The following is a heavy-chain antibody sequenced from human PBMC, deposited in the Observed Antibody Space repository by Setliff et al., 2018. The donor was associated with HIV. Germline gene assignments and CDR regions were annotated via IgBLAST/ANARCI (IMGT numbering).Heavy chain of an antibody. CDR3: ATGPGAVADGPRP. D-gene: IGHD6-19*01. CDR1: GYSFTNHY. Sequence: GASVKVSCKPSGYSFTNHYMHWVQQAPGKGLEWMGRVDPEDGETIYAEKFQGRVTITADTSTDTAYMELSSLRSEDTAVYYCATGPGAVADGPRPWGQGTLVTVSS. CDR2: VDPEDGET. J-gene: IGHJ5*02. V-gene: IGHV1-69-2*01.